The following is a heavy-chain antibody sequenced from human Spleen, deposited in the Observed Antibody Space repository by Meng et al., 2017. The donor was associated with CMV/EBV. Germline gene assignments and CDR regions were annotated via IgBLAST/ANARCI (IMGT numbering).Heavy chain of an antibody. CDR1: GGSISSSSYY. J-gene: IGHJ4*02. CDR3: ARVGGAFIAVAGTTFDY. Sequence: SETLSLTCTVSGGSISSSSYYWAWIRQPPGKGLEWIGSIYYSGSTYYNPSLKSRVTISVDTSKNQFSLKLNSVTAADTALYYCARVGGAFIAVAGTTFDYWGQGTLVTVSS. CDR2: IYYSGST. D-gene: IGHD6-19*01. V-gene: IGHV4-39*07.